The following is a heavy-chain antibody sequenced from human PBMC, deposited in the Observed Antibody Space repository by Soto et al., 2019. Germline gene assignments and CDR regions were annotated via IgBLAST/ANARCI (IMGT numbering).Heavy chain of an antibody. CDR2: IIPIFGTA. J-gene: IGHJ4*02. CDR3: ARGYYYDSSGSLLLLDY. D-gene: IGHD3-22*01. CDR1: GGTFSSYA. Sequence: QVQLVQSGAEVKKPGSSVKVSCKASGGTFSSYAISWVRQAPGQGLEWMGGIIPIFGTANYAQKFQGSVKITADKSTSTASMELSSLRSEDTAVYYCARGYYYDSSGSLLLLDYWGQGTLVTVSS. V-gene: IGHV1-69*06.